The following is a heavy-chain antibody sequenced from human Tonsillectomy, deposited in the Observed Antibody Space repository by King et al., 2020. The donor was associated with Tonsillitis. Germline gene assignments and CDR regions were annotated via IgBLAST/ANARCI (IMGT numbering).Heavy chain of an antibody. V-gene: IGHV3-23*04. D-gene: IGHD3-22*01. Sequence: QLXQSGGGXVQPGGSLRLSCAASGFTFSSYAMSWVRQAPGKGLEWVSAISXSGGSTYYADSVKGRFTISRDNSKNTLYLQMNSLRAEDTAVYYCAKDRIVVVMAYDAFDIWGQGTMVTVSS. CDR1: GFTFSSYA. CDR3: AKDRIVVVMAYDAFDI. J-gene: IGHJ3*02. CDR2: ISXSGGST.